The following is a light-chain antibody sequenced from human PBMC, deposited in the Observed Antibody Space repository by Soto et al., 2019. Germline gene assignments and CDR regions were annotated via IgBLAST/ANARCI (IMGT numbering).Light chain of an antibody. CDR2: GAS. V-gene: IGKV3-20*01. CDR1: QSVSSSY. J-gene: IGKJ1*01. CDR3: QQYSSSPRT. Sequence: EIVLTQSPGTLSLSPGERATLSCRASQSVSSSYLAWYQQKPGQAPRLLIYGASSRATGIPDRFSGRGSGTDVTLTISRLEPEDFAVYYCQQYSSSPRTFGQGTKVEIK.